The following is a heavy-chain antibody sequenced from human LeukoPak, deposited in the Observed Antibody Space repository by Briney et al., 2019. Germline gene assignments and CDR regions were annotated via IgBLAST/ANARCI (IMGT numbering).Heavy chain of an antibody. CDR3: AKDQIGWAPGYVSGPLDQ. CDR2: ISYDGSNK. J-gene: IGHJ4*02. Sequence: GRSLRLSCAGSGFTFSDYGMHWVRQAPGKGLEWVALISYDGSNKYYADSVKGRFTISRDNSKNTVYLQMTSLRTEDTAVYYCAKDQIGWAPGYVSGPLDQWGQGTLVTVSS. D-gene: IGHD6-19*01. V-gene: IGHV3-30*18. CDR1: GFTFSDYG.